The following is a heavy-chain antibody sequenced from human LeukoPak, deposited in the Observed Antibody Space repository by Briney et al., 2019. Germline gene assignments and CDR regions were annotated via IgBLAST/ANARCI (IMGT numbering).Heavy chain of an antibody. D-gene: IGHD2-2*02. CDR1: GYTFTGYY. Sequence: ASAKVSCKASGYTFTGYYMHWVRQAPGQGLEWMGWINPNSGGTNYAQKFQGRVTMTRDTSISTAYMELSRLRSDDTAVYYCARDFVVPAAIQGIDYWGQGTLVTVSS. J-gene: IGHJ4*02. V-gene: IGHV1-2*02. CDR2: INPNSGGT. CDR3: ARDFVVPAAIQGIDY.